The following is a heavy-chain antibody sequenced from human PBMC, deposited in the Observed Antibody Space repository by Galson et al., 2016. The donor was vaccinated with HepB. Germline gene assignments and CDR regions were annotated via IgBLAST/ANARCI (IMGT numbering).Heavy chain of an antibody. D-gene: IGHD2-15*01. J-gene: IGHJ5*01. CDR2: TNPDNGDT. CDR3: ARRYCSGVNCYSGLDS. V-gene: IGHV1-8*01. CDR1: GYTFTSYD. Sequence: SVKVSCKASGYTFTSYDINWVRQATGQGLEWVGWTNPDNGDTDHAQNFQGRVTMTRNTSITTAYMELSSLRSEDTAVYYCARRYCSGVNCYSGLDSWGQGTLVTVSS.